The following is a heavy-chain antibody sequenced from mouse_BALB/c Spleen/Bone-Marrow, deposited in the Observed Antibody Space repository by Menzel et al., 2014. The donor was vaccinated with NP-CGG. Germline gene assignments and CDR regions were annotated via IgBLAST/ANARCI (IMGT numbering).Heavy chain of an antibody. CDR3: ARFITTATEYFDY. CDR1: GYTFTSYT. V-gene: IGHV1-4*01. J-gene: IGHJ2*01. Sequence: VKLVESGAELVRPGASVKMSCKASGYTFTSYTMHWVKQRPGQGLEWIGYINPSSGYTNYNQKFKDKATLTADKSSSTAYMQLSSLTSEDSAVYYCARFITTATEYFDYWGQGTTLTVSS. CDR2: INPSSGYT. D-gene: IGHD1-2*01.